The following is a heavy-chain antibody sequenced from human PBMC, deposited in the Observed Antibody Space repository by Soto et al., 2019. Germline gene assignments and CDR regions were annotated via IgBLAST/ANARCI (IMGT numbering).Heavy chain of an antibody. V-gene: IGHV3-66*01. Sequence: EVQLVESGGGLVQPGGSLRLSCAASGFTVSSNYMSWVRQAPGKGLEWVSAIYSGGSTYYADSVKGRFTISRDNSKNTLYLQMNSLRAEDTAVYYCARVPSITIFGVVIQNYYMDVWGKGTTVTVSS. D-gene: IGHD3-3*01. CDR1: GFTVSSNY. CDR2: IYSGGST. CDR3: ARVPSITIFGVVIQNYYMDV. J-gene: IGHJ6*03.